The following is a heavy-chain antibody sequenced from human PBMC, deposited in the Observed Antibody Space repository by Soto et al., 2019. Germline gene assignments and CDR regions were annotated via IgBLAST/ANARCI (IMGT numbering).Heavy chain of an antibody. D-gene: IGHD4-4*01. J-gene: IGHJ4*02. CDR2: ISGSGGST. V-gene: IGHV3-23*01. CDR1: GFTFSSYP. Sequence: GGSLRLSCAASGFTFSSYPFHWVRQAPGKGLEWVSAISGSGGSTYYADSVKGRFTISRDNSKNTLYLQMNSLRAEDTAVYYCAKIDYSNYVDFDYWGQGTLVTVSS. CDR3: AKIDYSNYVDFDY.